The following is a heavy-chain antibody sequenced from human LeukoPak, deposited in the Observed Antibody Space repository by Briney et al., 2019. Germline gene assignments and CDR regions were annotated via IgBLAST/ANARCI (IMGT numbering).Heavy chain of an antibody. CDR1: GGTFSRYA. V-gene: IGHV1-69*13. CDR3: ARGGLHSSSWYHYYYYMDV. J-gene: IGHJ6*03. D-gene: IGHD6-13*01. Sequence: SVKVSCKASGGTFSRYAISWVRQAPGQGLEWRGGIIPIFGTANYAQKFQGRVTITADESTSTAYMELSSLRSEDTAVYYCARGGLHSSSWYHYYYYMDVWGKGTTVTVSS. CDR2: IIPIFGTA.